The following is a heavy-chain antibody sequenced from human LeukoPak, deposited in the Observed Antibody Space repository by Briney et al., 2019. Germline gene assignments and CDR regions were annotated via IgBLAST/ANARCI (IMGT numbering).Heavy chain of an antibody. D-gene: IGHD1-26*01. Sequence: PGGSLRLSCAASGFTFSSYSMNWVRQAPGKGLEWVANIKQDGSEKYYVDSVKGRFTISRDNSKNTVYLQMNSLRAEDTAVFYCAKDRGSWSYAFDYWGQGTLVSVSS. J-gene: IGHJ4*02. CDR1: GFTFSSYS. CDR2: IKQDGSEK. CDR3: AKDRGSWSYAFDY. V-gene: IGHV3-7*01.